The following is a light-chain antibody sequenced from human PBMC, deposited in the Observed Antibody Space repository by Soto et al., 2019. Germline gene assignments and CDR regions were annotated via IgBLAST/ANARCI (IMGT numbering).Light chain of an antibody. V-gene: IGLV2-8*01. CDR3: SSNAGSNTLV. CDR2: EVS. CDR1: SSDVGDYNY. Sequence: QSVLTQPPSASGTPGQSVTIPCTGTSSDVGDYNYVSWYQQHPGKAPKLMIYEVSRRPSGVPDRFSGSKSGNTASLTVSGLQAEDEADYYCSSNAGSNTLVFGGGTKVTVL. J-gene: IGLJ2*01.